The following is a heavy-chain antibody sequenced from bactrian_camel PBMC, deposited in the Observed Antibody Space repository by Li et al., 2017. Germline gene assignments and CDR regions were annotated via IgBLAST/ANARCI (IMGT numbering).Heavy chain of an antibody. CDR1: GITFSRHD. J-gene: IGHJ6*01. Sequence: QVQLVESGGGSVQAGGSLRLSCVASGITFSRHDMSWFRQAPGKEREGVARIEDEDRTSYADSVKGRFTISKDNRKNILYLQMNSLTPGDTAMYYCTARYEFGLGACSGVGGLGFWGQGTQVTVS. CDR3: TARYEFGLGACSGVGGLGF. V-gene: IGHV3S53*01. CDR2: IEDEDRT. D-gene: IGHD1*01.